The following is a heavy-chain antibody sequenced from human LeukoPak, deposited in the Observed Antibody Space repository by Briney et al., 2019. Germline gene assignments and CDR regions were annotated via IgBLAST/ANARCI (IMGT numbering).Heavy chain of an antibody. CDR1: GFTFSSYR. D-gene: IGHD3-10*01. V-gene: IGHV3-21*03. Sequence: PGGSLRLSCAASGFTFSSYRMNWVRQAPGKGLEWVSSISSSSSYIYYADSVKGRFTISRDNAKNSLYLQMNSLKTEDTAVYYCTTELYYYGSGSYSRLDQTDYWGQGTLVTVSS. CDR2: ISSSSSYI. J-gene: IGHJ4*02. CDR3: TTELYYYGSGSYSRLDQTDY.